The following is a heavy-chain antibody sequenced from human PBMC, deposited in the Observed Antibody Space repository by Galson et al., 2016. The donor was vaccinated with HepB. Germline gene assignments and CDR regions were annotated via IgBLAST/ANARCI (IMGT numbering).Heavy chain of an antibody. J-gene: IGHJ6*03. V-gene: IGHV3-30*02. Sequence: SLRLSCAASGFTFSNFGMHWVRQAPGKGLEWVAVIRYDGNNKFYAESVKGRFSISRDNSKNTVYVQMNSLRDEDTAVYYCAKGSQTIMVGAGSMDVWGKGTTVTVSS. CDR3: AKGSQTIMVGAGSMDV. D-gene: IGHD1-26*01. CDR2: IRYDGNNK. CDR1: GFTFSNFG.